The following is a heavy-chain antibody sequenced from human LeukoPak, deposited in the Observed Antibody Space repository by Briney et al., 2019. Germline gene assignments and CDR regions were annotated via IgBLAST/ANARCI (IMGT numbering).Heavy chain of an antibody. CDR1: GLSVSSSY. J-gene: IGHJ6*02. Sequence: GGSLRLSCAASGLSVSSSYMSWVRQAPGKGLEWVSYISSSGSTIYYADSVKGRFTISRDNAKNSLYLQMNSLRAEDTAVYYCARDLEFKETYYDFWSGSYYYYGMDVWGQGTTVTVSS. V-gene: IGHV3-11*01. CDR3: ARDLEFKETYYDFWSGSYYYYGMDV. CDR2: ISSSGSTI. D-gene: IGHD3-3*01.